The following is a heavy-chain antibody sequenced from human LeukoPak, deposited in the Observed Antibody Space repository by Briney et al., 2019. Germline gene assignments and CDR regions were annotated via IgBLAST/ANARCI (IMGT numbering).Heavy chain of an antibody. CDR2: ISDSGCST. D-gene: IGHD3-22*01. J-gene: IGHJ4*02. CDR1: GFTFSSYA. Sequence: PGGSLRLSCAASGFTFSSYAMSCLRQAPGKGLEWVSAISDSGCSTYYADSVKGRFTISRDNSKTTLYLQMNSLRAEATAVYYCAKDDDYYDSSGYSVVFDYWGQGTLVTVSS. V-gene: IGHV3-23*01. CDR3: AKDDDYYDSSGYSVVFDY.